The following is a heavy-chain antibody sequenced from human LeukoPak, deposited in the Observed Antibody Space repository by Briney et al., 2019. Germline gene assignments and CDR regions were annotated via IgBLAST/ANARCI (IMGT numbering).Heavy chain of an antibody. J-gene: IGHJ5*02. D-gene: IGHD6-13*01. V-gene: IGHV3-23*03. CDR1: GFTFSSYA. Sequence: PGGSLRLSCAASGFTFSSYAMSWVRQAPGQGLEWVSIIYSGGSTYYADSVKGRFTISRDKSKNTVYLQMNSLRAEDTAVYYCGRTTAGSGNWCDPWGQGTLLTVSP. CDR3: GRTTAGSGNWCDP. CDR2: IYSGGST.